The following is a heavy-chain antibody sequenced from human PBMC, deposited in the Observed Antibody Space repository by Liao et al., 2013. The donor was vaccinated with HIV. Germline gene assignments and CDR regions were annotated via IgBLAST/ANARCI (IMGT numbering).Heavy chain of an antibody. CDR2: MYPTGST. Sequence: QVQLQESGPGLVKPSETLSLTCTVSGGPINNYYWNWIRQPAGKGLEWIGRMYPTGSTDFNPSLKSRVTMSVDMSKNQFSLKLMSVTAADTAVYYCARDTVLGVITNWYFDLWGRGTLGHCLL. CDR3: ARDTVLGVITNWYFDL. J-gene: IGHJ2*01. D-gene: IGHD3-10*01. V-gene: IGHV4-4*07. CDR1: GGPINNYY.